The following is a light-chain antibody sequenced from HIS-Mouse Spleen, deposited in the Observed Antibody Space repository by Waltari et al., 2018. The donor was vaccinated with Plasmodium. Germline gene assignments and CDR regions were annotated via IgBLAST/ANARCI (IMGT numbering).Light chain of an antibody. V-gene: IGLV1-44*01. CDR2: SNN. Sequence: QSVLTQPPSASGTPGQRVTISCSGSSSNSGSNTVNWYQQLPGTAPKLLMYSNNQRPSGVPDRFTGSKTAPSASLAISGLQSEDEADYFCAAWDDSLNGVVFGGGTKLTVL. CDR3: AAWDDSLNGVV. CDR1: SSNSGSNT. J-gene: IGLJ2*01.